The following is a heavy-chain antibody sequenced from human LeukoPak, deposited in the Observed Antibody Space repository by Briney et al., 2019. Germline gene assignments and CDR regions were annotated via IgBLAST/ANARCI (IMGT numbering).Heavy chain of an antibody. CDR2: ISYDGSNK. CDR3: ASLSFTGYCSSTSCHGDY. Sequence: PGRSLRLSCAASGFTFSSYAMPWVRQAPGKGLEWVAVISYDGSNKYYADSVKGRFTISRDNSKNTLYLQMNSLRAEGTAVYYCASLSFTGYCSSTSCHGDYWGQGTLVTVSS. V-gene: IGHV3-30-3*01. J-gene: IGHJ4*02. CDR1: GFTFSSYA. D-gene: IGHD2-2*01.